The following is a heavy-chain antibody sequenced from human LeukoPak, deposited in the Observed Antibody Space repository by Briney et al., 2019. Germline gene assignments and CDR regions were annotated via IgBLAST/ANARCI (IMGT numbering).Heavy chain of an antibody. Sequence: PGGSLRLSCAASGFTFSDYGMHWVRQAPGKGLEWVAVISYEGSTKYYADSVKGRFTISRDNSRNTLYLQMNSLRAEDTAVFYCARDLTGDAYFDYWGQGTLVTVSS. CDR1: GFTFSDYG. CDR2: ISYEGSTK. CDR3: ARDLTGDAYFDY. J-gene: IGHJ4*02. D-gene: IGHD7-27*01. V-gene: IGHV3-30*03.